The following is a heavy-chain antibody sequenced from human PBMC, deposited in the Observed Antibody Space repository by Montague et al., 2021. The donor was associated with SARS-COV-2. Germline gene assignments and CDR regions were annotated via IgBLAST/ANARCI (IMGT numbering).Heavy chain of an antibody. J-gene: IGHJ4*02. Sequence: PALVKPTQTLTLTCTFSGFSLSTSGMCVSWIRQPPGKALEWLALIYWDDDKYYSTSLKTRLTISKDTSKNQVVLTMTNMDPVDTATYYCARSFSIFGVVIIPAYFDYWGQGTLVTVSS. CDR3: ARSFSIFGVVIIPAYFDY. CDR2: IYWDDDK. D-gene: IGHD3-3*01. CDR1: GFSLSTSGMC. V-gene: IGHV2-70*01.